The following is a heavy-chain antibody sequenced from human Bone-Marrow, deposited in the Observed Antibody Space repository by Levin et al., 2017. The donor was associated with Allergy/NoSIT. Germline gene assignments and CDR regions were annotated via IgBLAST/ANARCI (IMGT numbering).Heavy chain of an antibody. D-gene: IGHD3-3*01. CDR3: ARDTDRLTIFGMDV. CDR1: GFTFSDYS. J-gene: IGHJ6*02. CDR2: IDKSSSTI. Sequence: GGSLRLSCAASGFTFSDYSMHWVRQAPGRGLEWISYIDKSSSTIFYADSVEGRFTISRDTAKSSMYLQMNILGAEDTAVYYCARDTDRLTIFGMDVWGPGVTVTVSS. V-gene: IGHV3-48*04.